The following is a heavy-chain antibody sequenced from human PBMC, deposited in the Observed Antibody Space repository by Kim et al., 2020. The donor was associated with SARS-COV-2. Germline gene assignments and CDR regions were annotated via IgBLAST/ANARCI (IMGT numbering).Heavy chain of an antibody. CDR3: GRDMDV. CDR2: INQDGSEK. Sequence: GGSLRLSCAASGFTLSINWMSWVRQAPGKGLEWVANINQDGSEKNYVDSVKGRFTISRDNGKNLLYLQMNSPRADDTAVYYCGRDMDVWGQGTTVTVSS. V-gene: IGHV3-7*03. CDR1: GFTLSINW. J-gene: IGHJ6*02.